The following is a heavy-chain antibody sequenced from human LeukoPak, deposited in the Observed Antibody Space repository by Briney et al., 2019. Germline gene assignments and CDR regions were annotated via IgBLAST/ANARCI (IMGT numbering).Heavy chain of an antibody. CDR3: ARGLKVVITTGAYYYYYMDV. CDR2: MNPNSGNT. CDR1: GYTFTSYG. J-gene: IGHJ6*03. Sequence: ASVKVSCKASGYTFTSYGISWVRQAPGQGLEWMGWMNPNSGNTGYAQKFQGRVTITRNTSISTAYMELSSLRSEDTAVYYCARGLKVVITTGAYYYYYMDVWGKGTTVTVSS. D-gene: IGHD3-22*01. V-gene: IGHV1-8*03.